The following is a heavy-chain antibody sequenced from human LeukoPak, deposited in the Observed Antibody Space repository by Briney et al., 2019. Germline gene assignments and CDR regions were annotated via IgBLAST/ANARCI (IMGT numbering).Heavy chain of an antibody. Sequence: PGGSLRLSCAASGFTVSSNYMSWVRQAPGKGLEWVSVIYSGGSTYYADSVKGRFIISRDNSKNTLYLQMNSLRAEDTAVYYCARVKNDYVWGSYRPPKFGWFDPWGQGTLVTVSS. J-gene: IGHJ5*02. CDR1: GFTVSSNY. V-gene: IGHV3-53*01. CDR3: ARVKNDYVWGSYRPPKFGWFDP. D-gene: IGHD3-16*02. CDR2: IYSGGST.